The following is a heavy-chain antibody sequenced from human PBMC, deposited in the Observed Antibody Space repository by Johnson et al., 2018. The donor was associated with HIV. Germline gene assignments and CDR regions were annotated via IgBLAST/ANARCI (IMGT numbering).Heavy chain of an antibody. Sequence: EVQVVESGGGLVKPGGSLRLSCAASGFTFSTYWMIWVRQAPGKVLEWVASIRQDGSEKYYVDSVKGRFTISRDNAKNSLYLQMNSLRAEDTAVYYCARDAQPLSTFDIWGQGTMVTVSS. CDR2: IRQDGSEK. V-gene: IGHV3-7*01. CDR3: ARDAQPLSTFDI. J-gene: IGHJ3*02. CDR1: GFTFSTYW. D-gene: IGHD1-1*01.